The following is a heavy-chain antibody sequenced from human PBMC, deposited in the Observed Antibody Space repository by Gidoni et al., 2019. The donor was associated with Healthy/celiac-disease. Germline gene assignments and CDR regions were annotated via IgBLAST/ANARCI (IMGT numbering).Heavy chain of an antibody. J-gene: IGHJ4*02. CDR3: ARDLFSGSSTEYFDY. D-gene: IGHD1-26*01. V-gene: IGHV1-46*01. CDR2: INPSGGST. Sequence: QVQLVQSGAEVKKPGASVKVSCKASGYPFTSYYMHWVRQAPGQGLEWMGLINPSGGSTSYAQKFQGRVTMTRDTSTSTVYMELSSLRSEDTAVYYCARDLFSGSSTEYFDYWGQGTLVTVSS. CDR1: GYPFTSYY.